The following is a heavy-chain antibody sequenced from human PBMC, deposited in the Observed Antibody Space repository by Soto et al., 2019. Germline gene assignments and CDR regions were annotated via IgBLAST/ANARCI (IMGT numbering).Heavy chain of an antibody. D-gene: IGHD6-19*01. J-gene: IGHJ4*02. CDR2: ISGNGGST. CDR1: GFTFSSYA. CDR3: VKSGSAWYGDY. V-gene: IGHV3-64D*08. Sequence: GGSLRLSCSASGFTFSSYAMHWVRQAPGKGLEYVSAISGNGGSTYYADSVKGRFTVSRDNSKNTLYLQMSGLRAEDTSVYYCVKSGSAWYGDYWGQGTLVTVSS.